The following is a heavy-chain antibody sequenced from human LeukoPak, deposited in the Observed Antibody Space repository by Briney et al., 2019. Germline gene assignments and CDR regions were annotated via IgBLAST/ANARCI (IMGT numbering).Heavy chain of an antibody. Sequence: SETLSLTCAVSGGSISSSNWWSWVRQPPGKGLEWIGYIYYSGTTYYNPSLKSRVSISFDTSKNQFSLKLSSVTAADTAVYYCARVGYCSHGSCLRLDWYFDLWGRGTLVTVSS. CDR2: IYYSGTT. V-gene: IGHV4-4*02. J-gene: IGHJ2*01. D-gene: IGHD2-15*01. CDR3: ARVGYCSHGSCLRLDWYFDL. CDR1: GGSISSSNW.